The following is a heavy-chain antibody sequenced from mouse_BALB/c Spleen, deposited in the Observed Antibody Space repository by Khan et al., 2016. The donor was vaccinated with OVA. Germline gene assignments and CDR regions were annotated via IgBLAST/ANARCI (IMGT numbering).Heavy chain of an antibody. V-gene: IGHV2-9*02. Sequence: QVQLKESGPGLVAPSQSLSITCTVSGFSLTSYGVHWVSQPPGKGLGWLGVIWAGGSTNYNSALMSRLSISKDNSKSQVFLKMNSLQTDDTAMYYDARAKGWDNAMDYWGQGTSVTVSS. CDR3: ARAKGWDNAMDY. J-gene: IGHJ4*01. D-gene: IGHD4-1*01. CDR1: GFSLTSYG. CDR2: IWAGGST.